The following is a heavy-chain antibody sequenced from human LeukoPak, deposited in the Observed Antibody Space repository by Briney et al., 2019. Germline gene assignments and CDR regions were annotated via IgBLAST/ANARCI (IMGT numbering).Heavy chain of an antibody. CDR2: VDSSDSTHYS. V-gene: IGHV4-4*09. Sequence: SETLSLTCTVSGGSINTHYWGWIRQPPGKGLEWIGYVDSSDSTHYSYYNPSLKSRVSISADMSKNQFSLNMYSVTTADTAVYYCARLSAAASHPWGQGTLVTVSS. CDR3: ARLSAAASHP. J-gene: IGHJ5*02. CDR1: GGSINTHY. D-gene: IGHD6-13*01.